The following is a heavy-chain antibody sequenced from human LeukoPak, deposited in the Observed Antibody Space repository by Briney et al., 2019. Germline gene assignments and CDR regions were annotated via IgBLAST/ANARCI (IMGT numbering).Heavy chain of an antibody. CDR2: IIPNFGTA. J-gene: IGHJ6*03. CDR1: ADTFSQYP. V-gene: IGHV1-69*06. Sequence: SLKVACQASADTFSQYPISWLRQAPGQGLEWMGGIIPNFGTAKYAQRFRGRVTSTADKSTTTAYMELSSLRSEDTAVYYCARAIYYDVMTGYYDYYSYYMDVWGDGTTVTVSS. CDR3: ARAIYYDVMTGYYDYYSYYMDV. D-gene: IGHD3-9*01.